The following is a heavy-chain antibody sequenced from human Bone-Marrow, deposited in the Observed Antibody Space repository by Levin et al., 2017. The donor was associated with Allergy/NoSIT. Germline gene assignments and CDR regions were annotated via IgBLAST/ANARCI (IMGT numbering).Heavy chain of an antibody. CDR1: GFTYDDYA. CDR3: AKLSGLDSSGPNYYIDY. Sequence: GGSLRLSCGASGFTYDDYAMHWVRQAPGKGLEWVSGISWNSGSIDYVDSVKGRFTISRDNAKNSLYLQMNSLTAEDTALYYCAKLSGLDSSGPNYYIDYWGQGTLVTVSP. V-gene: IGHV3-9*01. CDR2: ISWNSGSI. D-gene: IGHD3-22*01. J-gene: IGHJ4*02.